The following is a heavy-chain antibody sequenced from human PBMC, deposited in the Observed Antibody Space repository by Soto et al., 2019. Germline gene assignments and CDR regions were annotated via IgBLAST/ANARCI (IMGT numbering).Heavy chain of an antibody. D-gene: IGHD5-12*01. J-gene: IGHJ6*02. CDR2: SSAYHVKE. V-gene: IGHV1-18*04. Sequence: QVQLVQSGAEVKKPGAAVKVSCKASGYDFTLSGMSWVREAAGQGLEWMRWSSAYHVKEESAERCQGRLTMTIDPSTSTVYMEVRSLRVDDTAVYYCARGAPDIVAPDKRPDGMDVWGQWTAVTVSS. CDR3: ARGAPDIVAPDKRPDGMDV. CDR1: GYDFTLSG.